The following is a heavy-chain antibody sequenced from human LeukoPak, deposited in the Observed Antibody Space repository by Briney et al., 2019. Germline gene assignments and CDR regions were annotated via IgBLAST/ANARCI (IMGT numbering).Heavy chain of an antibody. CDR1: GGSISSGDYY. J-gene: IGHJ4*02. V-gene: IGHV4-30-4*01. Sequence: SETLSLTCTVSGGSISSGDYYWSWIRQPPGKGLEWIGYIYYSGSTYYNPSLKSRVTISVDRSKTQFSLHLNSVTAADTAVYFCARGAYCSADCYSHYFDYWGQRALVTVSS. CDR2: IYYSGST. CDR3: ARGAYCSADCYSHYFDY. D-gene: IGHD2-21*02.